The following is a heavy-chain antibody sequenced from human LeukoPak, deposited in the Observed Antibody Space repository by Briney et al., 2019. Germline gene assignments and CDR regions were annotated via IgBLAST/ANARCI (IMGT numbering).Heavy chain of an antibody. Sequence: SETLSLTCAVYGGSFSGYYWSWIRQPPGKGLEWIGYIYYSGSTNYNPSLKSRVTISVDTSRNQFSLKLSSVTAADTAVYYCARITGWELSPPYWYFDLWGRGTLVTVSS. CDR1: GGSFSGYY. CDR3: ARITGWELSPPYWYFDL. D-gene: IGHD1-26*01. CDR2: IYYSGST. V-gene: IGHV4-59*08. J-gene: IGHJ2*01.